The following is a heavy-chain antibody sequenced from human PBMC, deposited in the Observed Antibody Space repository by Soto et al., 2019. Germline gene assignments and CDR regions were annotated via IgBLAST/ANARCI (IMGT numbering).Heavy chain of an antibody. D-gene: IGHD6-19*01. CDR1: GGTFSSYT. Sequence: QVQLVQSGAEVKKPGSSVKVSCKASGGTFSSYTISWVRQAPGQGLEWMGRIIPILGIANYAQKFQGRVTITADKSTSTAYMELSSLRSEDTAVYYCARAVAVAGMVDNWFDPRGQGTLVTVSS. J-gene: IGHJ5*02. CDR3: ARAVAVAGMVDNWFDP. CDR2: IIPILGIA. V-gene: IGHV1-69*02.